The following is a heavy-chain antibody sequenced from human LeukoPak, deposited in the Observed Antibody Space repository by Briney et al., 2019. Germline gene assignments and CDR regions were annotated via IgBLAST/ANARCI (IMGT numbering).Heavy chain of an antibody. CDR2: SSGGSAST. V-gene: IGHV3-23*01. CDR1: GFTFSSCA. J-gene: IGHJ4*02. CDR3: AKDYGRGSPWDLFDL. D-gene: IGHD1-26*01. Sequence: GGSQSLSCPPSGFTFSSCAFSWVRHAPGNGLGWVSGSSGGSASTYYAGSVKGWCTISRDNSKIALYLQMDSVRAGDTAVYYSAKDYGRGSPWDLFDLWGQGTLVTVSS.